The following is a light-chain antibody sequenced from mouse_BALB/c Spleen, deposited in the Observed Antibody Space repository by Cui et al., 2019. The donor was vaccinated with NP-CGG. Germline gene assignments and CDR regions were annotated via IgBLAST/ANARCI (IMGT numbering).Light chain of an antibody. CDR3: ALWYSNHWV. J-gene: IGLJ1*01. Sequence: QAVVTQESALTTSPGETVTLTCRSSTGAVTTSNYAIWVQEKPDHLFTGLIGGTNNRATGVPARFSGSLIGDKAALTITGAQTEDEAIYFCALWYSNHWVFGGGTKLTVL. CDR1: TGAVTTSNY. CDR2: GTN. V-gene: IGLV1*01.